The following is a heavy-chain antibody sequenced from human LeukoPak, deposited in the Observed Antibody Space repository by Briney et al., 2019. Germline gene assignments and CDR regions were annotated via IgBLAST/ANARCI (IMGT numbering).Heavy chain of an antibody. V-gene: IGHV3-48*03. J-gene: IGHJ6*04. Sequence: GGSLRLSCAASGFTFSSYEMNWVRQAPGKGLKWVSYISSSGSPIYYADSVKGRFTISRDNAKNSLYLQMNSLRAEDTAVYYCAELGITMIGGVWGKGTTVTISS. CDR1: GFTFSSYE. D-gene: IGHD3-10*02. CDR3: AELGITMIGGV. CDR2: ISSSGSPI.